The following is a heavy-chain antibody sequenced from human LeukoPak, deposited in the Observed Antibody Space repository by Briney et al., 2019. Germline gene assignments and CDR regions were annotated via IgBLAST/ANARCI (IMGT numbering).Heavy chain of an antibody. CDR3: VRDRITVTNAEWFDP. Sequence: GGSLRLSCAASGFPFSDYSMNWVRQAPGKGLEWVSSISKSSTSTFYADSVQGRFIISRDNARTSLYLQMSSLRADDTALYYCVRDRITVTNAEWFDPWGQGTLVTVSS. CDR1: GFPFSDYS. D-gene: IGHD4-11*01. J-gene: IGHJ5*02. CDR2: ISKSSTST. V-gene: IGHV3-21*01.